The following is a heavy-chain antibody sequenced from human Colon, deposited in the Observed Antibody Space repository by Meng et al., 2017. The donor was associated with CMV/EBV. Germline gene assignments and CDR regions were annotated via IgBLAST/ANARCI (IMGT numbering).Heavy chain of an antibody. CDR1: GFIFSDYH. CDR2: MSSSGSSI. Sequence: ASGFIFSDYHMSWIRQAPGKGLEWLCYMSSSGSSIFHTDSVKGRFTISRDNAKKSLYLQMNSLRADDTAVYYCAREFYYGSGSYPTDWGQGTLVTVSS. CDR3: AREFYYGSGSYPTD. D-gene: IGHD3-10*01. J-gene: IGHJ4*02. V-gene: IGHV3-11*01.